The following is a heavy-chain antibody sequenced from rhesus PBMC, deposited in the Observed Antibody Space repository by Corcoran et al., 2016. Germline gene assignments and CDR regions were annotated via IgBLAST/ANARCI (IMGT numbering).Heavy chain of an antibody. CDR2: INPSNGNT. Sequence: QVQLVQSGAEVKKPGTSVKLSCKASGYTFTSYYINWVRKAPGQVLEWMGWINPSNGNTGYAQKFQSRVTMTRDTSTSTAYMELNSLRSEDTAVYYCARGYTIFGLVTTFDYWGQGVLVTVSS. J-gene: IGHJ4*01. V-gene: IGHV1S9*01. D-gene: IGHD3-3*01. CDR3: ARGYTIFGLVTTFDY. CDR1: GYTFTSYY.